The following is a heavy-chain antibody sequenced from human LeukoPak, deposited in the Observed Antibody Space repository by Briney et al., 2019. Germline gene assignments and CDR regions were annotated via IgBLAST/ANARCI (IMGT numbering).Heavy chain of an antibody. CDR3: ARAVLLWFGPHDAFDI. CDR1: GGTFSSYA. Sequence: SVKVPCKASGGTFSSYAISWVRQAPGQGLEWMGGIIPIFGTANYAQKFQGRVTITTDESTSTAYMELSSLRSEDTAVYYCARAVLLWFGPHDAFDIWGQGTMVTVSS. V-gene: IGHV1-69*05. J-gene: IGHJ3*02. CDR2: IIPIFGTA. D-gene: IGHD3-10*01.